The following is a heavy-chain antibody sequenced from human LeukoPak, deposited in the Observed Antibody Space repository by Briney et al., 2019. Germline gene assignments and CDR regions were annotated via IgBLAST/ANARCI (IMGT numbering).Heavy chain of an antibody. CDR3: AKDIDSSSWYYFDY. CDR1: GFNFHDYA. V-gene: IGHV3-9*01. D-gene: IGHD6-13*01. Sequence: GGSLRLSCAASGFNFHDYAMHWVRQTPGKGLEWVSSISWNSGRLGYADSVKGRFTISGDNAKNSLYLEMNSLRAEDTALYFCAKDIDSSSWYYFDYWGQGTLVTVSS. CDR2: ISWNSGRL. J-gene: IGHJ4*02.